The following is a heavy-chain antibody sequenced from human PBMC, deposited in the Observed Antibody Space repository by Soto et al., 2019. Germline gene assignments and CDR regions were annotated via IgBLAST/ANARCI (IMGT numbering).Heavy chain of an antibody. Sequence: EVPLVESGGGLVQPGRSLRLSCAASGFTFDDYAMHWVRQAPGKGLEWVSGISWNSGSIGYAESVKGRFTISRDNAKNSLYLQMNSIRADDTALYYCAKALDYDSSGSPFDPWGQGTLVTVSS. D-gene: IGHD3-22*01. CDR2: ISWNSGSI. CDR3: AKALDYDSSGSPFDP. J-gene: IGHJ5*02. V-gene: IGHV3-9*01. CDR1: GFTFDDYA.